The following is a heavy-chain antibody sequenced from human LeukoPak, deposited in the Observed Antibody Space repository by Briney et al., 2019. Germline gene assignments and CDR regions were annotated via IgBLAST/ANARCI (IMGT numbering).Heavy chain of an antibody. Sequence: ASVKVSCKASGYTFTSYYMHWVRQAPGQGLEWMGIINPSGGSTSYAQKFQGRVTMTRDMSTSTVYMELSSLKSEDTAMYYCARGTTDYQLLFGYWGQGTLVTVSS. CDR1: GYTFTSYY. D-gene: IGHD2-2*01. CDR2: INPSGGST. J-gene: IGHJ4*02. CDR3: ARGTTDYQLLFGY. V-gene: IGHV1-46*01.